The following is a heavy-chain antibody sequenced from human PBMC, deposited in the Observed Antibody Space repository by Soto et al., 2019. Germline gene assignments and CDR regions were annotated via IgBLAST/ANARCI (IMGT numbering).Heavy chain of an antibody. D-gene: IGHD6-19*01. V-gene: IGHV6-1*01. Sequence: SHTLSLTCAISGESVSSNTAAWNWIRQSPSRGLEWLGRTYYRSKWYNDYALSVKSRITINPDTSKNQFSLQLNSVTPEDTAVYYCASLAVAATGGPVWGQGTLVA. J-gene: IGHJ4*02. CDR1: GESVSSNTAA. CDR2: TYYRSKWYN. CDR3: ASLAVAATGGPV.